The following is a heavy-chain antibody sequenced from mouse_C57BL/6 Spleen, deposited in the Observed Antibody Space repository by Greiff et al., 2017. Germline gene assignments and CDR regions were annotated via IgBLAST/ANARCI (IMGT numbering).Heavy chain of an antibody. V-gene: IGHV1-82*01. J-gene: IGHJ4*01. CDR1: GYAFRSSW. Sequence: VQLQQSGPELVKPGASVKISCKASGYAFRSSWMNWVKQRPGKGLEWIGRIYPGDGDTNYNGKFKGKATLTADKSSSTAYMQLSSLTSEDAAVYFCARYDDDAYAMDYWGQGTSVTVSS. CDR2: IYPGDGDT. D-gene: IGHD2-4*01. CDR3: ARYDDDAYAMDY.